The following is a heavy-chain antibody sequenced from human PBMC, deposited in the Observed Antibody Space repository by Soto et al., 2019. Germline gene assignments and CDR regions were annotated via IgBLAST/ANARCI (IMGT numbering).Heavy chain of an antibody. J-gene: IGHJ4*02. V-gene: IGHV3-11*06. Sequence: QVQLVESGGGLVKPGGSLRLSCAASGFTFSDYYMSWIRQAPGKGLEWVSYISSSSSYTNYADSVKGRFTISRDNAKNSLYLQMNSLRAEDTAVYYCAAYCGGDCYDFTFDYWGQGTLVTVSS. D-gene: IGHD2-21*02. CDR2: ISSSSSYT. CDR3: AAYCGGDCYDFTFDY. CDR1: GFTFSDYY.